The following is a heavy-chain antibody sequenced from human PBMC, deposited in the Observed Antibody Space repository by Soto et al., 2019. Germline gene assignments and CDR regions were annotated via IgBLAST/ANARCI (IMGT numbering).Heavy chain of an antibody. V-gene: IGHV4-30-4*01. CDR1: GASISSGDNY. J-gene: IGHJ4*02. Sequence: QVQLQESGPGLVKPSQTLSLTCTVSGASISSGDNYWSWIRQPPGKGLEWIAYIYDSGSTYYNMSLKSRVSISVDTSKNQFALKMRSVTAADTAVDYCARDGRGFGEIDYWGQGTLVTVSS. CDR2: IYDSGST. CDR3: ARDGRGFGEIDY. D-gene: IGHD3-10*01.